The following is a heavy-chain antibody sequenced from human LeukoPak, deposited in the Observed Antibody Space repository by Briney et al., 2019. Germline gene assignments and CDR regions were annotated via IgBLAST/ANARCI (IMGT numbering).Heavy chain of an antibody. CDR1: GFAFSSYA. CDR2: ISYDGSNK. D-gene: IGHD2-2*01. Sequence: GGFLRLSCAASGFAFSSYAMHWVRQAPGKGLEWVAVISYDGSNKYYADSVKGRFTISRDNSKNTLYLQMNSLRAEDTAVYYCARAGERVVPAASFFDYWGQGTLVTVSS. V-gene: IGHV3-30*04. CDR3: ARAGERVVPAASFFDY. J-gene: IGHJ4*02.